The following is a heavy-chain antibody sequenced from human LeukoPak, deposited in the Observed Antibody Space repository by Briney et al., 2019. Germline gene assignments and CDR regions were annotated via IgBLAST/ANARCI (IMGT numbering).Heavy chain of an antibody. J-gene: IGHJ4*02. V-gene: IGHV3-21*01. CDR3: ARGRTSGGMTTDIDY. CDR2: ISSGSTYI. Sequence: GRSLRLSCEASGFTFSSYSMNWVRQAPGKGLEWVSSISSGSTYIYYADSVKGRFTISRDNAKNSLYLQMNSLRAEDTAVYYCARGRTSGGMTTDIDYWGQGTLVTVSS. D-gene: IGHD4-11*01. CDR1: GFTFSSYS.